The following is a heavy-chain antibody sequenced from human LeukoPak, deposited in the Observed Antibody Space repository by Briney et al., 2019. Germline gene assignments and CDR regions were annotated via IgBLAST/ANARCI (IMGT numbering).Heavy chain of an antibody. V-gene: IGHV3-30*02. J-gene: IGHJ6*03. CDR3: AKNQGGQVVPAAIAYEGNDYYYYMDV. D-gene: IGHD2-2*01. Sequence: GGSLRLSCAASGFTFSSYGMHWVRQAPGKGLEWVAFIWYDGSNKYYADSVKGRFTISRDNSKNTLYLQMNSLRAEDTAVYYCAKNQGGQVVPAAIAYEGNDYYYYMDVWGKGTTVTVSS. CDR1: GFTFSSYG. CDR2: IWYDGSNK.